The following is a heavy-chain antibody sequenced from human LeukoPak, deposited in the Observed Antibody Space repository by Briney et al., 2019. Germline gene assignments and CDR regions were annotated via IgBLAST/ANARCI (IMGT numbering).Heavy chain of an antibody. D-gene: IGHD3-22*01. CDR2: ISPYNGNT. J-gene: IGHJ4*02. CDR3: ARVGRYDSSGYYSPVMGY. V-gene: IGHV1-18*01. CDR1: GYTFRNFG. Sequence: ASVKVSCKASGYTFRNFGISWVRQAPGQGPEWMGWISPYNGNTDYAQKFQGRVTMTTDTSTSTAYMELRSLRSDDTAVYYCARVGRYDSSGYYSPVMGYWGQGTLVTVSS.